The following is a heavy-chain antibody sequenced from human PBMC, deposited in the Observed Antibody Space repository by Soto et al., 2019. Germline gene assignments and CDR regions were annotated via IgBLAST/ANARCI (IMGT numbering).Heavy chain of an antibody. CDR3: ARALSNQTDPNYYGMDV. CDR1: GGTFSSYA. J-gene: IGHJ6*02. CDR2: IIPIFGTA. Sequence: QVQLVQSGAEVKKPGSSVKVSCKASGGTFSSYAISWVRQAPGQGLEWMGGIIPIFGTANYAQKFQGRVTITADESTRTAYIELISLRSEDTAVYYCARALSNQTDPNYYGMDVWGQGTTVTVSS. D-gene: IGHD4-4*01. V-gene: IGHV1-69*12.